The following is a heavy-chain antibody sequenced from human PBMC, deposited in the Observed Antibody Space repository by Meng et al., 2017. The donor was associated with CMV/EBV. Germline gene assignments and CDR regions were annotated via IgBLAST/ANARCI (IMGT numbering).Heavy chain of an antibody. J-gene: IGHJ4*02. D-gene: IGHD6-13*01. CDR1: GFTFSSYS. Sequence: GGSLRLSCAASGFTFSSYSMNWVRQAPGKGLEWVSSISSSSSYIYYADSVKGRFTTSRDNAKNSLYLQMNSLRAEDTAVYYCARDRGYSSSWYGRYFDYWGQGTLVTVSS. CDR3: ARDRGYSSSWYGRYFDY. V-gene: IGHV3-21*01. CDR2: ISSSSSYI.